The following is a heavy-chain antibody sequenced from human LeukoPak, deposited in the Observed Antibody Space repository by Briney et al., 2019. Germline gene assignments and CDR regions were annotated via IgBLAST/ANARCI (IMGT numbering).Heavy chain of an antibody. CDR3: ARGTGSRVWELNWFDP. Sequence: NPSETLSLTCTVSGGSISSYYWSWIRQPPGKGLEWIGYIYYSGNTNYNPSLKSRVITSVDTSKNQFSLKLSAVTAADTAVYYCARGTGSRVWELNWFDPWGQGILVTVSP. V-gene: IGHV4-59*01. D-gene: IGHD3-10*01. CDR2: IYYSGNT. J-gene: IGHJ5*02. CDR1: GGSISSYY.